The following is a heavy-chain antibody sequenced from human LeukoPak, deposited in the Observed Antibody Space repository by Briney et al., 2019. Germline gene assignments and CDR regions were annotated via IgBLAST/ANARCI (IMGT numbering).Heavy chain of an antibody. CDR1: GYTFAGYY. CDR2: INPNSGGT. D-gene: IGHD5-18*01. J-gene: IGHJ3*02. CDR3: ARDVDTAMVDAFDI. Sequence: ASVKVSCKASGYTFAGYYMHWVRQAPGQGLEWMGWINPNSGGTNYAQKFQGRVTMTRDTSISTAYMELSRLRSDDTAVYYCARDVDTAMVDAFDIWGQGTMVTVSS. V-gene: IGHV1-2*02.